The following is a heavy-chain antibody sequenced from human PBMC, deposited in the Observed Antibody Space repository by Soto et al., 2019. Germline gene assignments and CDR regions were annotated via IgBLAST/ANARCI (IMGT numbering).Heavy chain of an antibody. CDR3: ARDRGDYDFWSGYWSYYYYYGMDV. D-gene: IGHD3-3*01. CDR1: GGSFSGYY. CDR2: IYYSGST. J-gene: IGHJ6*02. Sequence: SETLSLTYAVAGGSFSGYYWSWIRQPPGKGLEWIGYIYYSGSTNYNPSLKSRVTISVDTSKNQFSLKLSSVTAADTAVYYCARDRGDYDFWSGYWSYYYYYGMDVWGQGTTVTVSS. V-gene: IGHV4-59*01.